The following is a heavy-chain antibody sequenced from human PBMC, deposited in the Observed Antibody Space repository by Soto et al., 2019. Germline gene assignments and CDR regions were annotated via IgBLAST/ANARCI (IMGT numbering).Heavy chain of an antibody. CDR1: GGSISSSSYY. D-gene: IGHD6-25*01. J-gene: IGHJ4*02. CDR2: IYYSGST. V-gene: IGHV4-39*01. CDR3: ATSGQGKSY. Sequence: QLQLQESGPGLVKPSETLSLTCTVSGGSISSSSYYWGWIRQPPGEGLEWIGSIYYSGSTYYNPSLKSRVTISVDTSKNQFSLKLSSVTAADTAVYYCATSGQGKSYWGQGTLVTVSS.